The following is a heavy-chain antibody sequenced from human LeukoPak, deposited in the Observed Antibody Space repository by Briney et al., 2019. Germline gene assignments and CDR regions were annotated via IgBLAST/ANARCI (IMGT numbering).Heavy chain of an antibody. CDR1: GFTSRNYW. J-gene: IGHJ4*02. Sequence: PGGALRVSSAASGFTSRNYWMNWVRQTPGKGLEWVAIIKKDGSEKIYADSVRGRFTISRDNAKNTLYLQMNSLRAEDTAVYYCAAGAGWLIDYWGQGTLVTVSS. CDR3: AAGAGWLIDY. CDR2: IKKDGSEK. V-gene: IGHV3-7*01. D-gene: IGHD6-19*01.